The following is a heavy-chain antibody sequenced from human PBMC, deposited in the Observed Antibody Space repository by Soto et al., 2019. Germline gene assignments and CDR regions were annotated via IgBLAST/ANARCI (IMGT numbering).Heavy chain of an antibody. J-gene: IGHJ4*02. V-gene: IGHV3-53*01. Sequence: GVSLRLSCAASCFTVSTNYMSWIRQAPGKGLEWVSVIYSGGSTYYTDSVKGRFTISRDNSKNTLFLQMNSLRAEDKAVYYCAIASMAAACYYFDYWGQGTRVTVSS. CDR3: AIASMAAACYYFDY. CDR1: CFTVSTNY. CDR2: IYSGGST. D-gene: IGHD6-13*01.